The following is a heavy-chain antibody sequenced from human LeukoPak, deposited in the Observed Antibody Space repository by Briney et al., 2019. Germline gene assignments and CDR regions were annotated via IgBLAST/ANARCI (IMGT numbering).Heavy chain of an antibody. D-gene: IGHD6-13*01. J-gene: IGHJ4*02. CDR2: ISGTSTYI. Sequence: PGGSLRLSCAASGFAFNIYNMNWIRQAPGKGLEWVSSISGTSTYIYYADSVKGRFTISRDNALNSLYLQMNSLRAEDTAIYYCARSIPYGTTWYGRSDYWGQGTLVTVSS. CDR3: ARSIPYGTTWYGRSDY. CDR1: GFAFNIYN. V-gene: IGHV3-21*04.